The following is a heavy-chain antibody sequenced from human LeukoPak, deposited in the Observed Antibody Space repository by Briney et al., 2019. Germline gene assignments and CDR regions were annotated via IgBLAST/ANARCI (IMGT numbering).Heavy chain of an antibody. CDR1: GGSFSGYY. Sequence: SETLSLTCAVYGGSFSGYYWSWIRQPPGKGLGWIGEINHSGSTNYNPSLKSRVTISVDTSKNQFSLKLSSVTAADTAVYYCARHDAYYYDSSGYFDYWGQGTLVTVSS. D-gene: IGHD3-22*01. J-gene: IGHJ4*02. CDR2: INHSGST. CDR3: ARHDAYYYDSSGYFDY. V-gene: IGHV4-34*01.